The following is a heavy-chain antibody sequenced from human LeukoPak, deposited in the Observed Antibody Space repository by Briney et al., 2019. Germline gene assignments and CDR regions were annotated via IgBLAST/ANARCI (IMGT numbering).Heavy chain of an antibody. J-gene: IGHJ4*02. CDR3: ARGSSDCSSTSCPSDSDY. V-gene: IGHV4-34*01. D-gene: IGHD2-2*01. CDR2: INHSGST. CDR1: GGSFSGYY. Sequence: KPSETLSLTCAVYGGSFSGYYWSWIRQPPGKGLEWIGEINHSGSTNYNPSLKSRVTISVDTSKNQFSLKLSSVTAADTAVYHCARGSSDCSSTSCPSDSDYWGQGTLVTVSS.